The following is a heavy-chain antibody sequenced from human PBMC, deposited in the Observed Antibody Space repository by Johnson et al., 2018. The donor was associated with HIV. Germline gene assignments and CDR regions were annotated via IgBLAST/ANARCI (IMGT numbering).Heavy chain of an antibody. J-gene: IGHJ3*01. CDR1: GFTFSREN. V-gene: IGHV3-20*03. D-gene: IGHD3-22*01. CDR2: IDWNGGST. CDR3: ARGFVRISMILVADAFDL. Sequence: EVQLVESGGGVVQPGMSLRLSYADSGFTFSRENMHWVRQGPGKGLEWVSGIDWNGGSTGYADSVKGRFTISRDNTKNSLHLQMNSLRGEDTALYYCARGFVRISMILVADAFDLWGQGTMVTVSS.